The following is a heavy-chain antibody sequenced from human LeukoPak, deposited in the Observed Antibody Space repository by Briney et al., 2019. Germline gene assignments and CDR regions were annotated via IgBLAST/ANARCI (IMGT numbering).Heavy chain of an antibody. CDR2: KYYSGDT. V-gene: IGHV4-39*01. D-gene: IGHD3-3*01. Sequence: SETLSLTCTVSGGSINSSDHYWAWIRQPPGKGLEWIGSKYYSGDTYYSPSLKSRVTISVDTSRNKFALKLNPVTAADTAVYFCARHRLEGDTFDIWGQGTKVTVSS. CDR3: ARHRLEGDTFDI. J-gene: IGHJ3*02. CDR1: GGSINSSDHY.